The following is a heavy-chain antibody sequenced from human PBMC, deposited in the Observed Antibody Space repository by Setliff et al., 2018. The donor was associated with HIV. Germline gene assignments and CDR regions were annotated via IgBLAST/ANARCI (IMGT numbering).Heavy chain of an antibody. J-gene: IGHJ5*02. V-gene: IGHV4-4*09. CDR1: GDSLRSYS. CDR2: IFSSGST. CDR3: ARRIDDSGSFPDKNWFDT. Sequence: LSLTCTVSGDSLRSYSWNWIRQSPGGGLEWIGFIFSSGSTKYNPSLQSRVTMSIDTSKNQFSLRLTSVTAADTAVYYCARRIDDSGSFPDKNWFDTWGQGSLVTVSS. D-gene: IGHD3-10*01.